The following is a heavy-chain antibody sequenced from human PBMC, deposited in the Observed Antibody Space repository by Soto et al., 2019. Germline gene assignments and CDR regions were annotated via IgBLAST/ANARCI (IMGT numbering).Heavy chain of an antibody. Sequence: SVKVSCKASGGTFSSYAISWVRQAPGQGLEWMGGMIPIFGTANYAQKFQGRVTITADESTSTAYMELSSLRSEDTAVYYCARAANYDILVYDYYYGMDVWGQGTTFTVSS. J-gene: IGHJ6*02. V-gene: IGHV1-69*13. CDR1: GGTFSSYA. CDR3: ARAANYDILVYDYYYGMDV. D-gene: IGHD3-9*01. CDR2: MIPIFGTA.